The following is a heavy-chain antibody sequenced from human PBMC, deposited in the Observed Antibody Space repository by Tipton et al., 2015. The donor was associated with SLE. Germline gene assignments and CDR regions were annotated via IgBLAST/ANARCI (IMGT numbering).Heavy chain of an antibody. Sequence: QVQLVQSGSELKKPGASVKVSCKASGYTFINYALNWVRQAPGQGLEWMGWTNTNTGNPTYAQGFTGRFVFSLDTSVSTAYLQINSLKSEDTAIYYCARTSGDFESDFDFWGQGTLVTVSS. D-gene: IGHD4-17*01. V-gene: IGHV7-4-1*02. CDR2: TNTNTGNP. CDR3: ARTSGDFESDFDF. CDR1: GYTFINYA. J-gene: IGHJ4*02.